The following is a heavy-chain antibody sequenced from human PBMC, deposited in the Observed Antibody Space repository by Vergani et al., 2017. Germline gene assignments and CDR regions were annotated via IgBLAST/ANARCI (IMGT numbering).Heavy chain of an antibody. CDR2: ISSSSSYR. V-gene: IGHV3-21*01. J-gene: IGHJ4*02. CDR1: GFTFSSYS. CDR3: ARGYGSGSFGDY. Sequence: EVQLVESGGGLVKPGGSLRLSCAASGFTFSSYSMNWVRQAPGKGLEWVSSISSSSSYRYYADSVKGRFTISRDNAKNSLYLQMNSLRAEDTAVYYCARGYGSGSFGDYGGQGTLVTVSS. D-gene: IGHD3-10*01.